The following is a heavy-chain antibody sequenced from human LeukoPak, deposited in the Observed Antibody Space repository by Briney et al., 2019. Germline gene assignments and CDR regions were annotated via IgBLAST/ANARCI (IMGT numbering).Heavy chain of an antibody. CDR3: ARIYYDFWSGYFKLYYYMDV. V-gene: IGHV4-59*11. CDR1: GGSISSHY. J-gene: IGHJ6*03. CDR2: IYYSGST. D-gene: IGHD3-3*01. Sequence: SETLSLTCTVSGGSISSHYWSWIRQPPGKGLEWIGYIYYSGSTNYNPSLKSRVTISVDTSKNQFSLKLSSVTAADTAVYYCARIYYDFWSGYFKLYYYMDVWGKGTTVTVSS.